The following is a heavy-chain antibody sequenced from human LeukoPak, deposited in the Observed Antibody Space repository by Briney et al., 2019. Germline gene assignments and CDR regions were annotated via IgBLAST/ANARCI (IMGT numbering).Heavy chain of an antibody. CDR1: GYSISSGYY. J-gene: IGHJ4*02. Sequence: PSETLSLTCTVSGYSISSGYYWGWIRQPPGKGLEWIGSIYHSGSTYYNPSLKSRVTISVDTSKNQFSLKLSSVTAADRAVYYCARGSYSSGFQVGVYWGQGTLVTVSP. CDR3: ARGSYSSGFQVGVY. CDR2: IYHSGST. D-gene: IGHD6-19*01. V-gene: IGHV4-38-2*02.